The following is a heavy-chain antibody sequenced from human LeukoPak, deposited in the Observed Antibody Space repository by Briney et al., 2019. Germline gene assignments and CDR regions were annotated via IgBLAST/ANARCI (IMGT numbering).Heavy chain of an antibody. CDR2: INPNSGGT. D-gene: IGHD6-6*01. CDR1: GYTFTGYY. Sequence: ASVKVSCKASGYTFTGYYMHWVRQAPGQGLEWMGRINPNSGGTNHAQKFQGRVTMTGDTSISTAYMELSRLRSDDTAVYYCARGQWGSSNYYYYYMDVWGKGTTVTVSS. J-gene: IGHJ6*03. CDR3: ARGQWGSSNYYYYYMDV. V-gene: IGHV1-2*06.